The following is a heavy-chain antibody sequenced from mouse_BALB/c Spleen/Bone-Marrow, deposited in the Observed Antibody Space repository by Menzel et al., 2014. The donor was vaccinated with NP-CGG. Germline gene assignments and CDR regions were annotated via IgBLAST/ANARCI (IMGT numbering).Heavy chain of an antibody. V-gene: IGHV2-9*02. CDR3: TRDDPGTCGDY. CDR1: GFSLTSYG. Sequence: VKLVESGPGLVSPSQSLTITCTVSGFSLTSYGVHWVRQRPGKGLEWLGVIWVGGIKNYNSAIMSRLTINKDNYKSQVFLKINSLQTDGTAMYYCTRDDPGTCGDYWGQGTSVTVSS. D-gene: IGHD1-1*01. J-gene: IGHJ4*01. CDR2: IWVGGIK.